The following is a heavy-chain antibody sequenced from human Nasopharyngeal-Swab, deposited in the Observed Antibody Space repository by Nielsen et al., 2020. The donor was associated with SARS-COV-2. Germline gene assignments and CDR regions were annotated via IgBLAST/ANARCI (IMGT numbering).Heavy chain of an antibody. J-gene: IGHJ4*02. D-gene: IGHD2-21*01. Sequence: GGSLRLSCTVSGFTFANYAMSWVRQAPGKGLEWVGFIRSKAYGGTTEYAASVKGRFTISRDDSKSIAYLHMDSLKTEDTAVYYCITLDRLLSIDYWGQGTLVTVSS. V-gene: IGHV3-49*04. CDR3: ITLDRLLSIDY. CDR2: IRSKAYGGTT. CDR1: GFTFANYA.